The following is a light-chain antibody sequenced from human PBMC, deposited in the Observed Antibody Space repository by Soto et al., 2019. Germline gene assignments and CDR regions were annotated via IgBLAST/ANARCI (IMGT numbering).Light chain of an antibody. Sequence: QSVLTQPASVSGSPGQSLTIPCTGTTSDVGRYSLVSWFQQFPGKGPQLIIYEVTKRPSGVSHRFSGSKSGNTASLTISGLEAEDEADYYCCSYVDGGAVVFGGGTKLTVL. V-gene: IGLV2-23*02. CDR3: CSYVDGGAVV. CDR2: EVT. J-gene: IGLJ2*01. CDR1: TSDVGRYSL.